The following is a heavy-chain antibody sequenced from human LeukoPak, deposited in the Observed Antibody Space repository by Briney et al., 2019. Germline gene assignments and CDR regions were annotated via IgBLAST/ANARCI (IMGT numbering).Heavy chain of an antibody. V-gene: IGHV4-39*01. D-gene: IGHD6-13*01. CDR2: FYYSGST. J-gene: IGHJ4*02. CDR1: GGSISSSSFY. CDR3: ARQLYSSSRNPTFDY. Sequence: PSETLSLTCTVSGGSISSSSFYWGWIRQPPGKGLEWLGSFYYSGSTYSNPSLKSRVIISVDTSKNQFYLKLSSVTSAPTAGYYCARQLYSSSRNPTFDYWGQGTLVTVSS.